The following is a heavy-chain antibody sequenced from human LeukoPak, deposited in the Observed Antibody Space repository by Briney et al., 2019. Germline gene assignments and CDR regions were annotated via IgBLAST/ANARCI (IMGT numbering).Heavy chain of an antibody. V-gene: IGHV4-59*01. CDR1: GGSISSYY. D-gene: IGHD3-10*01. CDR3: ARGIVTMVRGVIGHNWFDP. J-gene: IGHJ5*02. CDR2: IYYSGST. Sequence: SETLSLTCTVSGGSISSYYWSWIRQPPGKGLEWIGYIYYSGSTNYNPSLKSRVTISVDTSKNQFSLKLSSVTAADTAVYYCARGIVTMVRGVIGHNWFDPWGQGTLVTVPS.